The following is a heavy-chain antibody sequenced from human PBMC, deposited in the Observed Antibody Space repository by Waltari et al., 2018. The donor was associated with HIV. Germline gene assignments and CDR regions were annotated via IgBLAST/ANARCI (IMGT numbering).Heavy chain of an antibody. CDR1: GGSISSSSYY. D-gene: IGHD3-3*01. Sequence: QLQLQESGPGLVKPSETLSLTCTVSGGSISSSSYYWGWIRQPPGKGLEWIGSIYYSGSTYYNPSLKSRVTISVDTSKNQFSLKLSSVTAADTAVYYCARVSGGRFSATYARYYYGMDVWGQGTTVTVSS. CDR3: ARVSGGRFSATYARYYYGMDV. V-gene: IGHV4-39*07. J-gene: IGHJ6*02. CDR2: IYYSGST.